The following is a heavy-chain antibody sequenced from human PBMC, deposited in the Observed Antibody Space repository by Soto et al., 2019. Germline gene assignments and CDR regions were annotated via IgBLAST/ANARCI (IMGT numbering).Heavy chain of an antibody. J-gene: IGHJ3*02. CDR1: GGSIRSYY. Sequence: QVQLQESGSGLVKPSETLSLTCTVSGGSIRSYYWSWIRQPPGKGLEWIGYIYYSGSTNYNPSLTSRVTISVDTSKNQFSLKLSSVTAADTAVYYCARRYGGAFDIWGQGTMVTVSS. V-gene: IGHV4-59*08. CDR3: ARRYGGAFDI. D-gene: IGHD4-17*01. CDR2: IYYSGST.